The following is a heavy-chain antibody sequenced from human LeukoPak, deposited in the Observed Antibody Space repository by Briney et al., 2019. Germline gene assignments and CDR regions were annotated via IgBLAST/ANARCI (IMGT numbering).Heavy chain of an antibody. D-gene: IGHD7-27*01. J-gene: IGHJ2*01. V-gene: IGHV4-59*01. CDR3: ASALGRFDL. CDR1: GGSISSYY. CDR2: IYYSGST. Sequence: PSETLSLTCTVSGGSISSYYWSWIRQPPGKGLEWIGYIYYSGSTNYNPSLKSRVTISVDTSKNQFSLKLSSVTAADTAVYYCASALGRFDLWGRGTLVTVSS.